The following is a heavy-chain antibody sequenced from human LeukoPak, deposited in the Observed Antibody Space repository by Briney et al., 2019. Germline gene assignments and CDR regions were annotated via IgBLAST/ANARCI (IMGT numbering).Heavy chain of an antibody. CDR3: ARDKIVGATQFDY. V-gene: IGHV3-7*01. J-gene: IGHJ4*02. D-gene: IGHD1-26*01. Sequence: GGSLRLSCAASGFTFSSYWMSWVRQAPGKGLEWVANIKQDGSEKYYVDSVKGRFTISRDNAKNSLYLQMNSLRAEDTAVYYCARDKIVGATQFDYWGQGTLVTVSS. CDR1: GFTFSSYW. CDR2: IKQDGSEK.